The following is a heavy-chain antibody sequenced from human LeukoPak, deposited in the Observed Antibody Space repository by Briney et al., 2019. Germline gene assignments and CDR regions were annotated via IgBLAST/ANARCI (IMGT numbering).Heavy chain of an antibody. Sequence: SETLSLTCTVSGGSISSGGYYWSWIRQHPGKGLEWIGYIYYSGSTYNNPSLKSRVTISVDTSKNQFSLKLSSVTAADTAVYYCARIVFDYGGNSRWIYWFDPWGQGTLVTVSS. V-gene: IGHV4-31*03. D-gene: IGHD4-23*01. CDR3: ARIVFDYGGNSRWIYWFDP. J-gene: IGHJ5*02. CDR1: GGSISSGGYY. CDR2: IYYSGST.